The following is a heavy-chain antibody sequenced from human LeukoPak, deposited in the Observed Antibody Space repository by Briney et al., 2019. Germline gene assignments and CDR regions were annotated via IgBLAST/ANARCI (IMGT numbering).Heavy chain of an antibody. CDR1: GFTFSSYW. J-gene: IGHJ2*01. Sequence: PGGSLRLSCAASGFTFSSYWMHWVRQAPGKGLVWVSRINSDGSSTSYADSVKGRFTISRDNAKNTLYLQMNSLRAEDTAVYYCARFRSVAAANWYFDLWGRGTLVTVSS. D-gene: IGHD5-12*01. V-gene: IGHV3-74*01. CDR3: ARFRSVAAANWYFDL. CDR2: INSDGSST.